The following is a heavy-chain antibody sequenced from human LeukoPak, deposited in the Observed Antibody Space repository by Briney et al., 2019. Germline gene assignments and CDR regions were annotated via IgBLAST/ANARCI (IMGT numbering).Heavy chain of an antibody. CDR2: IYYSGST. V-gene: IGHV4-30-4*08. Sequence: PSQTLSLTCTVSGGSISSGDYYWSWIRQPPGKGLEWIGYIYYSGSTYYNPSLKSRVTISVDTSKNQFSLKLSSVTAADTAVYYCARGDFWSGYPTYWGQGTLVTVSS. CDR3: ARGDFWSGYPTY. CDR1: GGSISSGDYY. D-gene: IGHD3-3*01. J-gene: IGHJ4*02.